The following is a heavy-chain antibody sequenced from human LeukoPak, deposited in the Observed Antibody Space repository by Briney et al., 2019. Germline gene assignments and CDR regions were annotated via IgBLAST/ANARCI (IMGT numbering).Heavy chain of an antibody. CDR2: IYDSGGT. V-gene: IGHV4-59*08. CDR3: ARHYYGSGSSPMDV. Sequence: SEPLSLTCTVSGGSISSYYWSWIRPPPGKGLGWIGYIYDSGGTNYNPSLKSRVTISLDTSKKQFSLKLTSVTATDTAVFYCARHYYGSGSSPMDVWGQGTPVTVSS. CDR1: GGSISSYY. D-gene: IGHD3-10*01. J-gene: IGHJ6*02.